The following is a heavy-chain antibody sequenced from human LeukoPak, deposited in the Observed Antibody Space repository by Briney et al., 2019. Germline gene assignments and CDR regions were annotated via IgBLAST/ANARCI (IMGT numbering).Heavy chain of an antibody. Sequence: GGSLRLSCAASGFTFSSYSMNWGRQAPGKGLEWVSSISSSSSYIYYAASVKGRFTISRDNAKNSLYLQMNSLRAEDTAVYYCARVGMNGGGYFDYWGQGTLVTASS. CDR1: GFTFSSYS. D-gene: IGHD3-16*01. V-gene: IGHV3-21*01. CDR2: ISSSSSYI. J-gene: IGHJ4*02. CDR3: ARVGMNGGGYFDY.